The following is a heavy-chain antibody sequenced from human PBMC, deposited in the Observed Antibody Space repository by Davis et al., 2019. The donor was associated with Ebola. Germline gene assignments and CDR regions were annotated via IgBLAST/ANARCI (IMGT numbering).Heavy chain of an antibody. D-gene: IGHD5-12*01. CDR3: ARDNIVAHFDY. Sequence: PSETLSLTCAVYGGSFSGYYRSWIRQPPGKGLEWIGEINHSGSTNYNPSLKSRVTISVDTSKNQFSLKLSSVTAADTAVYYCARDNIVAHFDYWGQGTLVTVSS. CDR2: INHSGST. V-gene: IGHV4-34*01. J-gene: IGHJ4*02. CDR1: GGSFSGYY.